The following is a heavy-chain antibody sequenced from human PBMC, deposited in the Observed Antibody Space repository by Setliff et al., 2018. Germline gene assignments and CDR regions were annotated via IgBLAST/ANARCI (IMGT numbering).Heavy chain of an antibody. CDR1: GFTFSSYA. CDR3: AGDPPYSGYAFHI. J-gene: IGHJ3*02. D-gene: IGHD5-12*01. Sequence: GGSLRLSCAASGFTFSSYAMHWVRQAPGKGLDWVAYIWYDGSYTYYTGSVKGRFTISRDNSRNTVYLQMNGLRAEDTAVYYCAGDPPYSGYAFHIWGQGTMVTVSS. CDR2: IWYDGSYT. V-gene: IGHV3-33*01.